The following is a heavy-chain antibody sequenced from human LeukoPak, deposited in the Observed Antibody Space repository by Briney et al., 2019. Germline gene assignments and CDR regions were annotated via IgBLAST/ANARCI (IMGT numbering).Heavy chain of an antibody. D-gene: IGHD1-26*01. CDR2: IYWNDDK. J-gene: IGHJ5*02. V-gene: IGHV2-5*01. Sequence: SGPTLVKPTQTLTLTCTFSGFSLSTNGVGVGWIRQPPGKALEWPALIYWNDDKRYSPSLKSRLTITKDTSKNQVVLTMTNMDPVDTATYYCAHSGSGSYVFDPWGQGTLVTVSS. CDR1: GFSLSTNGVG. CDR3: AHSGSGSYVFDP.